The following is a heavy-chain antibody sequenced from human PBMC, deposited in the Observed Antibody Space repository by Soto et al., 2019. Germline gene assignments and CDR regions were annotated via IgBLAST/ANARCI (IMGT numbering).Heavy chain of an antibody. V-gene: IGHV3-23*01. Sequence: EVQMLESGGGLVQPGGSLRLSCAASGFTFSSYAMSWVRQAPGKGLEWVSAISGSDGSTFYADSVKGRFTISRDDAKNTLCLQMNSLRAEDTAVYNCAKGPGMYSDFDCWGQGTLVTVSS. D-gene: IGHD2-8*01. CDR2: ISGSDGST. CDR1: GFTFSSYA. J-gene: IGHJ4*02. CDR3: AKGPGMYSDFDC.